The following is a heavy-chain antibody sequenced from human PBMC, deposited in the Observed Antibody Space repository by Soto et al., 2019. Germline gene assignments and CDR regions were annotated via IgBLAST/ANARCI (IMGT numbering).Heavy chain of an antibody. V-gene: IGHV4-59*01. CDR3: ARTPYYDFWSGYPPSYYFDY. Sequence: SETLSLTCTVSGGSISSYYWSWIRQPPGKGLEWIGYIYYSGSTNYNPSLKSRVTISVDTSKNQFSLKLSSVTAADTAVYYCARTPYYDFWSGYPPSYYFDYWGQGTLVTVSS. CDR1: GGSISSYY. CDR2: IYYSGST. J-gene: IGHJ4*02. D-gene: IGHD3-3*01.